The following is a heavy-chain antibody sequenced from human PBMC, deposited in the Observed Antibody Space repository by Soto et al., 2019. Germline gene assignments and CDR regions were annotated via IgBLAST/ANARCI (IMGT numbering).Heavy chain of an antibody. CDR2: ISAYNGNT. CDR1: GYTFTSYG. Sequence: QVQLVQSGAEVKKPGASVKVSCKASGYTFTSYGISWVRQAPGQGLEWMGWISAYNGNTNYAQKLQGRVTMTTDTSXSSXYMELRSLRSDDTAVYYCARFMTYYYDSSGYYASDWGQGTLVTVSS. V-gene: IGHV1-18*01. J-gene: IGHJ4*02. CDR3: ARFMTYYYDSSGYYASD. D-gene: IGHD3-22*01.